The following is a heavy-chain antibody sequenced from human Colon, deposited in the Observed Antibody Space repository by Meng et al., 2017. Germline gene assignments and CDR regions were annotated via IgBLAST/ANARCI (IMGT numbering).Heavy chain of an antibody. D-gene: IGHD1-26*01. V-gene: IGHV3-38-3*01. CDR2: ISCDST. Sequence: GESLKISCAASGFTVSSNEMSWVRQAPGKGLEWVSSISCDSTYYADSGKGRFTISRDNSKNTLHLQMNSLRAEDTDVYYCARDWWELHGYHYYGMDVWGQGTTVTVSS. CDR3: ARDWWELHGYHYYGMDV. CDR1: GFTVSSNE. J-gene: IGHJ6*02.